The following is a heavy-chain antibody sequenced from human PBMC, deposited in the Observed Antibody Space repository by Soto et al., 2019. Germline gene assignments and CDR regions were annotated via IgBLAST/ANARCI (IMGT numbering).Heavy chain of an antibody. Sequence: RRIRQPPGKGLEWIGEVNHGGTSNYNPSLKSRAIISVDTSKNQFSLKLSSVTAADTAVYFCARYYGGKVLDFLGKRTLVPVSP. J-gene: IGHJ4*02. V-gene: IGHV4-34*01. CDR2: VNHGGTS. D-gene: IGHD4-17*01. CDR3: ARYYGGKVLDF.